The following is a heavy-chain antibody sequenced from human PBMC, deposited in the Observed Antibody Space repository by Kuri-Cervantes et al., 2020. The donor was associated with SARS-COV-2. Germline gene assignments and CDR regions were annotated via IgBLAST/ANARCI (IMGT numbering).Heavy chain of an antibody. V-gene: IGHV4-38-2*01. J-gene: IGHJ5*02. D-gene: IGHD3-3*01. CDR1: GYSISSGYY. CDR3: ARAKMGFLEWDNWFDP. Sequence: GSLRLSCAVSGYSISSGYYWGWIRQPPGKGLEWIGSIYHSGSTYYNPSLKSRVTISVDTSKNQFSLKLSSVTAADTAVYYCARAKMGFLEWDNWFDPWGRGNLVTVYS. CDR2: IYHSGST.